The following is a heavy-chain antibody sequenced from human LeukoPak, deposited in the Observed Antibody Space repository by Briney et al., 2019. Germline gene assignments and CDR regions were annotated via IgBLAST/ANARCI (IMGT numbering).Heavy chain of an antibody. CDR3: LRNLWGLGGD. J-gene: IGHJ4*02. Sequence: GGSLRLSCAASGFTFTSYAMSWVRLAPGKGLEWVAAISGSGTSTYYADSVKGRVTISRDNSKNTLYLQMNSLRAEDTAVYYCLRNLWGLGGDWGRGTLVTVSS. CDR2: ISGSGTST. CDR1: GFTFTSYA. V-gene: IGHV3-23*01. D-gene: IGHD3-16*01.